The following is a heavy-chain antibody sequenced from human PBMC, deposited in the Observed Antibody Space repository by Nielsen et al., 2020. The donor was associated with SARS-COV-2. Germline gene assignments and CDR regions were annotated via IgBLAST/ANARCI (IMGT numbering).Heavy chain of an antibody. J-gene: IGHJ4*02. Sequence: SVKVSCKASGGTFSSYAISWVRQAPGQGLEWMGGIIPIFGTANYAQKFQGRVTITADESTSTAYMELSSLRSEDTAVYYCAKEIAARPYFDYWGQGTLVTVSS. CDR2: IIPIFGTA. V-gene: IGHV1-69*13. D-gene: IGHD6-6*01. CDR3: AKEIAARPYFDY. CDR1: GGTFSSYA.